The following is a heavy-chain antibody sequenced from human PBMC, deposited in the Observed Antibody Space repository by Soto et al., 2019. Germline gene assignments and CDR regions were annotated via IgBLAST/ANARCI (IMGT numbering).Heavy chain of an antibody. CDR1: GYSFTIYW. J-gene: IGHJ3*02. D-gene: IGHD3-22*01. CDR2: IYPGDSDT. Sequence: GESLKISCKGSGYSFTIYWIGWVRQMPGKGLEWMGIIYPGDSDTRYSPSFQGQVTISADKSISTAYLQWSSLKASDTAMYYCARAGSYYDSSGYYYRDAFDIWGQGTMVTVSS. CDR3: ARAGSYYDSSGYYYRDAFDI. V-gene: IGHV5-51*01.